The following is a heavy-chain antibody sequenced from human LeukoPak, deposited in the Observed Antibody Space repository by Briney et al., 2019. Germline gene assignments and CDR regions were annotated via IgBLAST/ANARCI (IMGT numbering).Heavy chain of an antibody. CDR1: GGSISSGGYY. CDR3: ARDRGPYSGYDSYYFDY. D-gene: IGHD5-12*01. V-gene: IGHV4-31*03. J-gene: IGHJ4*02. CDR2: IYYSGST. Sequence: TSGTLSLTCTVSGGSISSGGYYWSWIRQHPGKGLEWIGYIYYSGSTYYNPSLKSRVTISVDTSKNQFSLKLSSVTAADTAVYYCARDRGPYSGYDSYYFDYWGQGTLVTVSS.